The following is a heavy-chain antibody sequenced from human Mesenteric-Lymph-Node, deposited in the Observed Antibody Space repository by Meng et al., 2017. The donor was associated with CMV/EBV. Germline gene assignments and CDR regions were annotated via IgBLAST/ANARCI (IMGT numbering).Heavy chain of an antibody. J-gene: IGHJ4*02. V-gene: IGHV3-23*01. CDR2: ISGSGHST. CDR1: GFTFSSYV. Sequence: GESLKISCAASGFTFSSYVMTWVRQAPGKGLEWVSGISGSGHSTYYADSVRGRFTISRDNSKNTLYLQMNSLRAEDTAIYYCAKDRVSYYDFGGGFDYWGQGTLVTVSS. CDR3: AKDRVSYYDFGGGFDY. D-gene: IGHD3-3*01.